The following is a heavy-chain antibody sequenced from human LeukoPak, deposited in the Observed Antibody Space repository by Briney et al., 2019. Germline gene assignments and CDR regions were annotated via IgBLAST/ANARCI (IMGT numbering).Heavy chain of an antibody. CDR3: ARSPGDYYYYMDV. V-gene: IGHV3-66*01. CDR1: GFTVSSNY. J-gene: IGHJ6*03. CDR2: IYSGGST. Sequence: GGSLRLSCAASGFTVSSNYMSWVRQAPGKGLEWVSVIYSGGSTYYADSVKGRFTISRDNSKNTLYLQMNSLRAEDTAVYYCARSPGDYYYYMDVWGKGTTVTVSS.